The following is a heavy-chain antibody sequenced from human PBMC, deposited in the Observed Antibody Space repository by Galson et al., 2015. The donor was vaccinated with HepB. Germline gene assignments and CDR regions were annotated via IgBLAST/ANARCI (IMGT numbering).Heavy chain of an antibody. Sequence: SLRLSCAASGFTVSSNYMSWVRQAPGKGLEWVSVIYSGSSTYYPDSLKGRITISRDNSKNTLYLQMNSLRAEDTAVYYCARAPYYSDSGGRSWYFDLWGRGTLVTVSS. CDR2: IYSGSST. CDR1: GFTVSSNY. D-gene: IGHD3-22*01. J-gene: IGHJ2*01. CDR3: ARAPYYSDSGGRSWYFDL. V-gene: IGHV3-53*01.